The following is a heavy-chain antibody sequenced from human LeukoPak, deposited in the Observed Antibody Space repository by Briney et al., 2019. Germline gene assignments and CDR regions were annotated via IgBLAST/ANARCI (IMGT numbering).Heavy chain of an antibody. CDR3: ARHDEDCNGQYCFLLSFDS. CDR1: GGSFSGYY. J-gene: IGHJ5*01. V-gene: IGHV4-59*08. D-gene: IGHD2-21*01. CDR2: IHSTGTT. Sequence: SETLSLTCTVSGGSFSGYYWSWVRQTPGQAPEWIGYIHSTGTTDYHPSLRRRVTISVDTSKNQSSLKLKSVTAADTAVYYCARHDEDCNGQYCFLLSFDSWGQGALVTVSS.